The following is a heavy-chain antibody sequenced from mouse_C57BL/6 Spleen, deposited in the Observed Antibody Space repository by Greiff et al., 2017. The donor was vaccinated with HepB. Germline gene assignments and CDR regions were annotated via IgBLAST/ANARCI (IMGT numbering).Heavy chain of an antibody. Sequence: QVQLQQPGAELVMPGASVKLSCKASGYTFTSYWMHWVKQRPGQGLEWIGEIDPSDSYTNYNQKFNGKSTLTVDKSSSTAYMQLSSLTSEDSAVYYCARRGLGQLYYFDYWGQGTTLTVSS. J-gene: IGHJ2*01. CDR2: IDPSDSYT. D-gene: IGHD3-3*01. CDR1: GYTFTSYW. V-gene: IGHV1-69*01. CDR3: ARRGLGQLYYFDY.